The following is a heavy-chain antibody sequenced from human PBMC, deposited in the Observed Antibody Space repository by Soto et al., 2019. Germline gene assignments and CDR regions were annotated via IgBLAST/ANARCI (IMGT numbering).Heavy chain of an antibody. V-gene: IGHV3-9*01. J-gene: IGHJ6*02. CDR2: ISWNSGSI. CDR1: GFTFDDYA. Sequence: PGWSLRLSCASSGFTFDDYAMHWVRQAPGKGLEWVSGISWNSGSIGYADSVKGRFTISRDNAKNSLYLQMNSLRAEDTALYYCAKDHFKLGYCSGGSCYGMDVWGQGTTVTVSS. CDR3: AKDHFKLGYCSGGSCYGMDV. D-gene: IGHD2-15*01.